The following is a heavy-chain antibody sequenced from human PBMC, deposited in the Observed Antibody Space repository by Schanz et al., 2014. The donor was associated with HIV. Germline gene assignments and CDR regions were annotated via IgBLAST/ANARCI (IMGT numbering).Heavy chain of an antibody. CDR1: GFTFSNFA. Sequence: EVQMLESGGGSVQPGGSLRLSCAASGFTFSNFAMSWVRQAPGKGLEWVSSISGSGVSTFYADSVNGRFTISRDNSKNTLYLQMTTLRIDDTAVYYCAKPEYDSRGNSQSHFDYWGQGTLVTVSS. V-gene: IGHV3-23*01. D-gene: IGHD3-22*01. J-gene: IGHJ4*02. CDR3: AKPEYDSRGNSQSHFDY. CDR2: ISGSGVST.